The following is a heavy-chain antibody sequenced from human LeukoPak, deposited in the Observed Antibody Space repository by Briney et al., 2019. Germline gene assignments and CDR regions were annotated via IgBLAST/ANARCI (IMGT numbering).Heavy chain of an antibody. D-gene: IGHD4-17*01. J-gene: IGHJ4*02. CDR1: GGSISSYY. CDR2: IYTSGST. V-gene: IGHV4-4*07. Sequence: SQTLSLTCTVSGGSISSYYWSWIRQPAGKGLEWIGRIYTSGSTNYNPSLKSRVTMSVDSSKNQFSLKVSSVTAADTAVYYCARTTGDSLSFDYWGQGTLVTVSS. CDR3: ARTTGDSLSFDY.